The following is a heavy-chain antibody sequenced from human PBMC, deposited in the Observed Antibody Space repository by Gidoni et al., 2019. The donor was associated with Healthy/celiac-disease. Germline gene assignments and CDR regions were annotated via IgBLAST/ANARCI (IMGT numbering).Heavy chain of an antibody. D-gene: IGHD3-10*01. CDR1: GFTFSSYA. CDR3: AKGTGIRGVIYYYYYYYMDV. CDR2: ISGSGGST. Sequence: EVQLLESGGGLVQPGGSLRLSCAASGFTFSSYAMRWVRQAPGKGLEWVSAISGSGGSTYYADSVKGRFTISRDNSKNTLYLQMNSLRAEDTAVYYCAKGTGIRGVIYYYYYYYMDVWGKGTTVTVSS. V-gene: IGHV3-23*01. J-gene: IGHJ6*03.